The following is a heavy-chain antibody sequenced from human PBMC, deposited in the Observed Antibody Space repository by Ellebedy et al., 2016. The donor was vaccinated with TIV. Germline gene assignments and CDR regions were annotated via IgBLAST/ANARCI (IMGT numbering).Heavy chain of an antibody. CDR2: IITILGIA. Sequence: AASVKVSCKASGGTFSSYAINWVRQAPGQGLEWMGRIITILGIANYAQKFQDRVTIIADKSTSTAFMELSSLRSEDTAVYYCARTNTAMLEYNYGMDVWGQGTTVTVSS. CDR1: GGTFSSYA. CDR3: ARTNTAMLEYNYGMDV. D-gene: IGHD5-18*01. V-gene: IGHV1-69*04. J-gene: IGHJ6*02.